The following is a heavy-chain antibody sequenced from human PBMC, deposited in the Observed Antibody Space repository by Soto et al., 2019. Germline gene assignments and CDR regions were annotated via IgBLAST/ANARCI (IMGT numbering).Heavy chain of an antibody. CDR1: GGTFSSYA. D-gene: IGHD5-12*01. V-gene: IGHV1-69*13. CDR2: IIPIFGTA. Sequence: GASVKVSCKASGGTFSSYAISWVRQAPGQGLEWMGGIIPIFGTANYAQKFQGRVTITADESTSTAYMELSSLRSEDTAVYYCARDLYSGYEHYYYYGMDVWGQGTTVTVSS. J-gene: IGHJ6*02. CDR3: ARDLYSGYEHYYYYGMDV.